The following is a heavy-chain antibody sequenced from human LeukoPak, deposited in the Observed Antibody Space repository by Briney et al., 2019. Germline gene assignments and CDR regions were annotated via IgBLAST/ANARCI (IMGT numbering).Heavy chain of an antibody. D-gene: IGHD5-12*01. V-gene: IGHV4-39*01. CDR2: IYYSGDT. Sequence: KPSETLSLTCTVSGGSISTSKFYWGRIRQPPGKGLEWIGSIYYSGDTYYNPSLKSGVTISVDTSKNQFSLKVSSVTAADTAVYYCARYSGYASYWGQGTLVTVSS. CDR1: GGSISTSKFY. J-gene: IGHJ4*02. CDR3: ARYSGYASY.